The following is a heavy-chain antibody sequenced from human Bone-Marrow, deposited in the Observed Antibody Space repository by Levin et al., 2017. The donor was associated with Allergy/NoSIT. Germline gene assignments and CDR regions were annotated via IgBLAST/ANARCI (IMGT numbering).Heavy chain of an antibody. CDR2: ISYDGINK. CDR1: GFTFSSYA. D-gene: IGHD3-3*01. Sequence: PGGSLRLSFVASGFTFSSYAMHWVRQAPGKGLEWVAVISYDGINKRYADSVKGRLTISRDTPKNTLNLQMDSLRPDDSAVYYCAKAPTVFGVVLTNYFDFWGQGTLVTVSS. V-gene: IGHV3-30*18. J-gene: IGHJ4*02. CDR3: AKAPTVFGVVLTNYFDF.